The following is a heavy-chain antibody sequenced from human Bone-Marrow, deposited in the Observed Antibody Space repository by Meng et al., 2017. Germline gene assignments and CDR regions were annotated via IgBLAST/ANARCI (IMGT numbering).Heavy chain of an antibody. V-gene: IGHV4-34*01. CDR3: ARVGVVVITPNWFDP. CDR1: GGSFSGYY. CDR2: INHSGST. Sequence: QGHLQPWGAGLLKPSETLSLTCAVYGGSFSGYYWSWIRQPPGKGLEWIGEINHSGSTNYNPSLKSRVTISVDTSKNQFSLKLSSVTAADTAVYYCARVGVVVITPNWFDPWGQGTLVTVSS. D-gene: IGHD3-22*01. J-gene: IGHJ5*02.